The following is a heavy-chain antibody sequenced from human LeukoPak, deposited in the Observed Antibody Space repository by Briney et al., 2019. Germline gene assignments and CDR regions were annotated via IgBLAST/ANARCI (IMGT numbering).Heavy chain of an antibody. CDR2: ISSSSSTI. CDR1: GFTFSSYS. CDR3: ARRIAAAGPTNYGMDV. J-gene: IGHJ6*02. D-gene: IGHD6-13*01. V-gene: IGHV3-48*04. Sequence: GESLRLSCAASGFTFSSYSMNWVRQAPGKGLEWVSYISSSSSTIYYADSVKGRFTISRDNAKNSLYLQMNSLRAEDTAVYYCARRIAAAGPTNYGMDVWGQGTTVTVSS.